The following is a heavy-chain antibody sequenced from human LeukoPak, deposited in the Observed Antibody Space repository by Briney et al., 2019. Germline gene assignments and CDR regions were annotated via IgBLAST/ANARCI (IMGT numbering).Heavy chain of an antibody. D-gene: IGHD1-26*01. V-gene: IGHV1-8*03. CDR1: GYTFTSYD. CDR3: ARGRVGPTYQYDY. J-gene: IGHJ4*02. CDR2: MNPHRGNT. Sequence: ASVKVSCKASGYTFTSYDINWVRQATGQGLEWMGWMNPHRGNTGYAQKFQGTVTITRNTSISTAYMELSSLRSEGTAVYYCARGRVGPTYQYDYWGQGTLVTVSS.